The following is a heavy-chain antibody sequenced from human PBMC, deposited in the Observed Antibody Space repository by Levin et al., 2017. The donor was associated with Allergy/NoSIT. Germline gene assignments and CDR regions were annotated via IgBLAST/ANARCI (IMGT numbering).Heavy chain of an antibody. CDR1: GFTLSDHY. D-gene: IGHD2-15*01. V-gene: IGHV3-72*01. J-gene: IGHJ4*02. CDR2: TRNKANSFST. CDR3: ARDYCTGGSCYSD. Sequence: GESLKISCAVSGFTLSDHYMDWVRQAPGKGLEWVGRTRNKANSFSTEYAASVNGRFTISRDGAQNSLYLQMISLKTEDTAVYYCARDYCTGGSCYSDWGQGTLVTVSS.